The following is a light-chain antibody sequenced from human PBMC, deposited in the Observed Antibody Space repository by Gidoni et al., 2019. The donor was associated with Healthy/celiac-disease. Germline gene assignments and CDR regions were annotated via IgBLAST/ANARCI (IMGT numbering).Light chain of an antibody. CDR2: LGS. Sequence: IVSTHSLLSLPVTPGEPASISFRSSQSLLHSNGDKSLDWYQQKPGQPPLLLMYLGSNRASGVPDRCSGSGSGTDFTLKISRVEAEDVGVYYCMQALQTLTCGGGTKVEIK. CDR3: MQALQTLT. J-gene: IGKJ4*01. V-gene: IGKV2-28*01. CDR1: QSLLHSNGDKS.